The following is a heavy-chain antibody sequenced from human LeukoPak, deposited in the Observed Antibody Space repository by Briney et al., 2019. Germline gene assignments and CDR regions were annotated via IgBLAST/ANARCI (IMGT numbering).Heavy chain of an antibody. CDR3: ARGVSWNIADF. D-gene: IGHD1-1*01. J-gene: IGHJ4*02. V-gene: IGHV4-59*01. Sequence: SETLSLTCTVSGGSMTSYYWSWIRQPPGKGLEWIGYIYYSGSTNYNPSLKSRVTISVDTPKNQFSLNLQSVTAADTALYYCARGVSWNIADFWGQGTLVTVSS. CDR2: IYYSGST. CDR1: GGSMTSYY.